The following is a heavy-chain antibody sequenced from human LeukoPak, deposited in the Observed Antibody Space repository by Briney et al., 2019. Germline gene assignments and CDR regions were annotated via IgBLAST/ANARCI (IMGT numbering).Heavy chain of an antibody. Sequence: RASVKVSCKASGYTFTSYDINWVRQATGQGLEWMGWMNPNSGNTGYAQKFQGRVTMTRNTSISTAYMELSSLRSEDTAVYYCARGLRGSRNTHLRYWGQGTLVTVSS. D-gene: IGHD3-10*01. CDR2: MNPNSGNT. J-gene: IGHJ4*02. CDR1: GYTFTSYD. V-gene: IGHV1-8*01. CDR3: ARGLRGSRNTHLRY.